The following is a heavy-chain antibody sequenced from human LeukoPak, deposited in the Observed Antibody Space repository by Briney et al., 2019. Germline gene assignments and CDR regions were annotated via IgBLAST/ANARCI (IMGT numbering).Heavy chain of an antibody. Sequence: PSETLSLTCAVYGGSFSGYYWSWIRQPPGKGLEWIGEINHSGSTNYNPSLKSRVTISVDTSKNQFSLKLSSVTAADTAVYYCARGGYLEPYDILTGSPPYFDYWGQGTLVTVPS. CDR1: GGSFSGYY. CDR3: ARGGYLEPYDILTGSPPYFDY. V-gene: IGHV4-34*01. D-gene: IGHD3-9*01. J-gene: IGHJ4*02. CDR2: INHSGST.